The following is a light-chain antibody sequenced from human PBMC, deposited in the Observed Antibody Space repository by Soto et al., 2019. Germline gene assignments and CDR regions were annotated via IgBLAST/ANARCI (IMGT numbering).Light chain of an antibody. Sequence: DIVMSQSPDSLAVSLGERATFNCKSSQSILHSSTNRNYLAWYQQKPGQPLRLLFYWASTRASGVPDRFSASGSATDFTLTISRLAAEDFAAYYCQQYGRSPPYTFGQGTKVDIK. CDR2: WAS. J-gene: IGKJ2*01. CDR3: QQYGRSPPYT. V-gene: IGKV4-1*01. CDR1: QSILHSSTNRNY.